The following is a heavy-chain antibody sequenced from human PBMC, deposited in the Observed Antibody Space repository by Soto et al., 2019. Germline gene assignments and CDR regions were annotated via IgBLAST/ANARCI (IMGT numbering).Heavy chain of an antibody. CDR3: ARYRPTAWFRTGMDV. CDR2: IRLTGDLA. D-gene: IGHD3-9*01. V-gene: IGHV1-46*01. CDR1: GDTFTDYY. J-gene: IGHJ6*02. Sequence: QAQLLQSGAEVKEPGASVKLSCKASGDTFTDYYIHWERQAPRQGPEWMGVIRLTGDLANYAQKFQGRVTVTRDTSTSTVYMELRSLRSADTAVYYCARYRPTAWFRTGMDVWGQGTKVTFSS.